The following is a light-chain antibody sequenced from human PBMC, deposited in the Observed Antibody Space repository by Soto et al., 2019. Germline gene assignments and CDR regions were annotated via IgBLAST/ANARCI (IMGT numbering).Light chain of an antibody. CDR3: QQYGSSPRT. V-gene: IGKV3-20*01. CDR2: GAF. CDR1: QSAVSHY. Sequence: ENVLPQSQGTLSLSPGQRVTLSCRYSQSAVSHYLVWYQQKPGQAPRLLIYGAFKRATASPDRFIGSGSGTDFTLTIGRMEPEDFAVYCCQQYGSSPRTFGQGTKVDI. J-gene: IGKJ1*01.